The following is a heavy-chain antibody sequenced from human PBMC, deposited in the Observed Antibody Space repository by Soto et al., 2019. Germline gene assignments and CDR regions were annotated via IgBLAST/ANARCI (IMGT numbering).Heavy chain of an antibody. CDR3: ATNSGSYFYFDY. J-gene: IGHJ4*02. CDR2: ISGSGGST. Sequence: EVQLLESGGGLVQPGGSLRLSCAASGFTFSSYAMSWVRQAPGKGLEWVSAISGSGGSTYYADSVKGRFTISRDNSKNTLYLQMNSLIAEDTAVYYCATNSGSYFYFDYWGQGTLVTVSS. CDR1: GFTFSSYA. V-gene: IGHV3-23*01. D-gene: IGHD1-26*01.